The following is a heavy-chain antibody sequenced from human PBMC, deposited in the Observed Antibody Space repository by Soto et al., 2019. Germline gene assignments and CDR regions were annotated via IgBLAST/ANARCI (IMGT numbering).Heavy chain of an antibody. CDR1: GGSISSGDYY. V-gene: IGHV4-30-4*01. D-gene: IGHD3-10*01. Sequence: VPLQESGPGLVKPSQTLSLTCPVSGGSISSGDYYWSWIRQPPGKGLEWIGYIYYSGSTYYNPSLKSRVTISVDTSKNQFSLKLSSVTAADTAVYYPSVWFGEMGAFDIWGQGTMVTVSS. CDR2: IYYSGST. CDR3: SVWFGEMGAFDI. J-gene: IGHJ3*02.